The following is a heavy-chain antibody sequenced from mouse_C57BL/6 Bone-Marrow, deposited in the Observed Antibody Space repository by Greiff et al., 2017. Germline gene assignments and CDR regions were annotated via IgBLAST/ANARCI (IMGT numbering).Heavy chain of an antibody. V-gene: IGHV1-59*01. CDR1: GYTFTSYW. CDR2: IDPSDSYT. CDR3: ARWRWLLRGDYAMDY. D-gene: IGHD2-3*01. J-gene: IGHJ4*01. Sequence: QLQQPGAELVRPGTSVKLSCKASGYTFTSYWMHWVKQRPGQGLEWIGVIDPSDSYTNYNQKFKGKATLTVDTSSSTAYMQLSSLTSEDSAVYYCARWRWLLRGDYAMDYWGQGTSVTVSS.